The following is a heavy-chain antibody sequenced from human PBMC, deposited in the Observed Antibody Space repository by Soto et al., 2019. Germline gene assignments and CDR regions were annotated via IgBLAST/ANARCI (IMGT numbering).Heavy chain of an antibody. CDR3: SRAKKGIAAAENWFDP. D-gene: IGHD6-13*01. CDR1: GGSISSGGYY. J-gene: IGHJ5*02. V-gene: IGHV4-31*03. Sequence: QVQLQESGPGLVKPSQTLYLTCTVSGGSISSGGYYWSWIRQHPGKGLEWIGYIYYSGSTYYNPSLKSRVTISVDTSKNQFSLKLSSVTAADTAVYYCSRAKKGIAAAENWFDPWGQGTLVTFSS. CDR2: IYYSGST.